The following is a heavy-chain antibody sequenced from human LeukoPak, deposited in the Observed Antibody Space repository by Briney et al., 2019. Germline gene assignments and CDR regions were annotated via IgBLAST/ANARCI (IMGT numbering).Heavy chain of an antibody. V-gene: IGHV3-23*01. CDR3: ARDGGSYCGGGSCYSGTALDI. Sequence: GGSLRLSCAASGFTFSSFAMDWVRQAPGKGREWVAAISGGGGSAYYADSVKGRFTISRDNSKNTLYLHVNSLRDEDTAIYYCARDGGSYCGGGSCYSGTALDIWGQGTLVTVSS. D-gene: IGHD2-15*01. J-gene: IGHJ3*02. CDR1: GFTFSSFA. CDR2: ISGGGGSA.